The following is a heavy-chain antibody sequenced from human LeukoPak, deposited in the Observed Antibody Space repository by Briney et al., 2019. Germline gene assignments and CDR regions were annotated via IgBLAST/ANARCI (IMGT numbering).Heavy chain of an antibody. J-gene: IGHJ5*02. D-gene: IGHD1-20*01. CDR3: ARSYNWNDVGNWFDP. CDR2: IYPGDSDT. CDR1: GYRFTHYW. V-gene: IGHV5-51*01. Sequence: GESLKISCKGSGYRFTHYWIAWVRPMPGKGLEWMGIIYPGDSDTRYSPSFQGQVTISADKSISTAYLQWSSLKASDTAMYYCARSYNWNDVGNWFDPWGQGTLVTVSA.